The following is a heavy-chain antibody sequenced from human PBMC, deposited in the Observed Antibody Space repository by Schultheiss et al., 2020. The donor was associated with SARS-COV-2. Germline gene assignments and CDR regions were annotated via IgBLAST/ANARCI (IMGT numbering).Heavy chain of an antibody. CDR1: GFTFSSYW. Sequence: GGSLRLSCAASGFTFSSYWMHWVRQAPGKGLVWVSRINSDGSSTSYADFVKGRFTISRDNAKNTLYLQMNSLRAEDTAVYYCARGIAAAGRSWFDPWGQGTLVTVSS. CDR3: ARGIAAAGRSWFDP. V-gene: IGHV3-74*01. CDR2: INSDGSST. J-gene: IGHJ5*02. D-gene: IGHD6-13*01.